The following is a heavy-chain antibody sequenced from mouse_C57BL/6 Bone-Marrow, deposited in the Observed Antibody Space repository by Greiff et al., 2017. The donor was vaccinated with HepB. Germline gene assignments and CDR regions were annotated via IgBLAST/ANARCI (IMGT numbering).Heavy chain of an antibody. CDR3: VRQRPPYYFDY. CDR2: IRSKSNNYAT. J-gene: IGHJ2*01. Sequence: EVMLVESGGGLVQPKGSLKLSCAASGFSFNTYAMNWVRQAPGKGVEWVARIRSKSNNYATYYADSVKDRFTISRDDSESMLYLQMNNLKTEDTAMYYCVRQRPPYYFDYWGQGTTLTVSS. CDR1: GFSFNTYA. V-gene: IGHV10-1*01.